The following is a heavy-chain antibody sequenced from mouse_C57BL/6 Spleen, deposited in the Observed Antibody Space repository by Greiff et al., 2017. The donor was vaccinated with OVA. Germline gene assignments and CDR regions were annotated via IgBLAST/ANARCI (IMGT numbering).Heavy chain of an antibody. V-gene: IGHV1-50*01. D-gene: IGHD2-3*01. CDR1: GYTFTSYW. J-gene: IGHJ2*01. Sequence: QVQLKQPGAELVKPGASVKLSCKASGYTFTSYWMQWVKQRPGQGLEWIGEIDPSDSYTNYNQKFKGKATLTVDTSSSTAYMQLSSLTSEDSAVYYCARHDDGYTWGQGTTLTVSS. CDR3: ARHDDGYT. CDR2: IDPSDSYT.